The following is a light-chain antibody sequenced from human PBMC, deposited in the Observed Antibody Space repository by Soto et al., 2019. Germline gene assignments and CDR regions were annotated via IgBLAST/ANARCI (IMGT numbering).Light chain of an antibody. V-gene: IGKV3-20*01. CDR2: GAS. CDR1: QSVSRSY. CDR3: QQYGVSRT. J-gene: IGKJ1*01. Sequence: EIVLTQSPGTLSLSPGERATLSCRASQSVSRSYLAWYQQKPGQAPRLLIYGASSRATGIPDRFSGSGSGTDFTLTISRLEPEVFAVYYCQQYGVSRTFGQGTKVEIK.